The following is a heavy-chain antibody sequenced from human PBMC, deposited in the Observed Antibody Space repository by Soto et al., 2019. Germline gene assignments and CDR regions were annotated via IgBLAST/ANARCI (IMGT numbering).Heavy chain of an antibody. CDR1: GGTFSSYA. Sequence: QVQLVQSGAEVKKPGSSVKVSCKASGGTFSSYAISWVRQAPGQGLEWMGGIIPIFGTANYAQKFQGRVTITGDESTRTAYGELGSLRSEDRAVYYWARDHYDSSGYGKNDYWGQGTLVTVSS. CDR3: ARDHYDSSGYGKNDY. V-gene: IGHV1-69*01. D-gene: IGHD3-22*01. J-gene: IGHJ4*02. CDR2: IIPIFGTA.